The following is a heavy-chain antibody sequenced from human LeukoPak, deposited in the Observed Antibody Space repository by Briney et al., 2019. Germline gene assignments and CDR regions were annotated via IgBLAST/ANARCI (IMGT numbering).Heavy chain of an antibody. J-gene: IGHJ4*02. V-gene: IGHV4-59*08. CDR2: IYYNGNT. D-gene: IGHD3-22*01. Sequence: PSETLSLTCTVSGGSISRYYWSWIRQPPGKGLEWMGYIYYNGNTKYSPSIKSRVTISVDKSKNNISFMLISVTAAETTFYYFAGLSDSDSSGYYWGFEYWGQGTLVTVSS. CDR3: AGLSDSDSSGYYWGFEY. CDR1: GGSISRYY.